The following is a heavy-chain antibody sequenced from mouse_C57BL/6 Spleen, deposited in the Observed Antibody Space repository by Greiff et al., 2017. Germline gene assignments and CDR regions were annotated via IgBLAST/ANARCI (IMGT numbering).Heavy chain of an antibody. CDR3: AREYDAMEY. CDR1: GYSFTGYY. V-gene: IGHV1-42*01. CDR2: INPSTGGT. Sequence: EVKLEESGPELVKPGASVKISCKASGYSFTGYYMNWVKQSPEKSLEWIGEINPSTGGTTYNQKFKAKATLTVDKSSSTAYMQLKSLTSEDSAVYYCAREYDAMEYWGQGTSVTVSS. D-gene: IGHD2-10*02. J-gene: IGHJ4*01.